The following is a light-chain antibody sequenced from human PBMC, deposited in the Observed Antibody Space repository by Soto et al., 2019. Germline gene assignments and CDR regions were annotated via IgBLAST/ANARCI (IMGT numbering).Light chain of an antibody. Sequence: EIVLTQSPATLSLSPGERATLSCRASQSVSSYLAWYQQKPGQAPRLLIYDASNRATGIPARFSGSGSGTDFTLTSSSLEPEDFAVYYCQQRSNCPQTFGQGTKLEIK. CDR2: DAS. CDR3: QQRSNCPQT. CDR1: QSVSSY. V-gene: IGKV3-11*01. J-gene: IGKJ2*01.